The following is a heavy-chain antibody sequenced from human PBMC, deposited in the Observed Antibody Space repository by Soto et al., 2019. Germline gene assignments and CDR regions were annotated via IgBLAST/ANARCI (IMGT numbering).Heavy chain of an antibody. Sequence: KVSCKASGYTFTSYYMHWVRQAPGQGLEWMGIINPSGGSTSYAQKFQGRVTMTRDTSTSTVYMELSSLRSEDTAVYYCARGGGSGKRNYYYGMDVWGQGTTVTVSS. CDR1: GYTFTSYY. J-gene: IGHJ6*02. CDR3: ARGGGSGKRNYYYGMDV. CDR2: INPSGGST. D-gene: IGHD3-10*01. V-gene: IGHV1-46*01.